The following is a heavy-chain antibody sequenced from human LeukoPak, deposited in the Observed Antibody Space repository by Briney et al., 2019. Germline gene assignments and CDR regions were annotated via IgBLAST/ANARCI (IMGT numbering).Heavy chain of an antibody. J-gene: IGHJ4*02. D-gene: IGHD3-10*01. V-gene: IGHV3-30-3*01. CDR1: GFTFSSYA. Sequence: GRSLRLSCAASGFTFSSYAMHWVRQAPGKGLEWVAVISYDGSNKYYADSVKGRFTISRDNSKNTLYLQMNSLRAEDTAVYYCARAYGSGPNHPLGDYWGQGTLVTVSS. CDR3: ARAYGSGPNHPLGDY. CDR2: ISYDGSNK.